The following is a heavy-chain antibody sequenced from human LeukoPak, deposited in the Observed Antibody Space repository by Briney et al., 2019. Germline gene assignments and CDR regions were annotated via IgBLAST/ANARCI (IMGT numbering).Heavy chain of an antibody. J-gene: IGHJ6*03. D-gene: IGHD1-26*01. V-gene: IGHV5-51*01. CDR2: IYPGDSDS. CDR1: GYSFTSYW. Sequence: GESLKISCKGSGYSFTSYWIGWVRQMPGKGLEWMGIIYPGDSDSRYSPSFQGQVTISADKSISPAYLQWSNLKASDTAMYYCARQRHGGSYYKVDYYYYMDVWGKGTTVTVSS. CDR3: ARQRHGGSYYKVDYYYYMDV.